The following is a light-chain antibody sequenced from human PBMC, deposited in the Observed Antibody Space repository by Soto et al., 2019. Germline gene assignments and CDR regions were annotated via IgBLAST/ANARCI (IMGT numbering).Light chain of an antibody. V-gene: IGKV3-15*01. CDR2: GAS. CDR1: ETVATN. J-gene: IGKJ1*01. Sequence: EVVMTQSPATLSVSPGERATLSCRASETVATNLAWYQQKPGQAPRLLISGASTRAAGISDRFRGSGSGTVFTLTISSLRSEDSAIYYCQHYFEWPPMTFGQGTKVEI. CDR3: QHYFEWPPMT.